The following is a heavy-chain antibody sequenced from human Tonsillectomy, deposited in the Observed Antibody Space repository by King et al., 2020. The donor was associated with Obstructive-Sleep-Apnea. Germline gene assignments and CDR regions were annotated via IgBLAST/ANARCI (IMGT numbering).Heavy chain of an antibody. Sequence: QLQESGPGLVKPSETLSLTCTVSGYSISSGYYWGWIRQPPGKGLEWIGSIYHSGSTYYNPSLKSRVTISVDTSKNQFSLKLSSVTAADTAVYYCAGSSGWFYSYGMDVWGQGTTVTVSS. CDR3: AGSSGWFYSYGMDV. V-gene: IGHV4-38-2*02. D-gene: IGHD6-19*01. J-gene: IGHJ6*02. CDR1: GYSISSGYY. CDR2: IYHSGST.